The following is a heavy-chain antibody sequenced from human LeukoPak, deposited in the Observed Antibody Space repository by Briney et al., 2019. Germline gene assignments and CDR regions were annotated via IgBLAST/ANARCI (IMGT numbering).Heavy chain of an antibody. V-gene: IGHV3-30-3*01. CDR3: ARDPNRDYEFDY. D-gene: IGHD4-17*01. J-gene: IGHJ4*02. CDR1: GFTFSSYA. CDR2: ISYDGSNK. Sequence: GGSLRLSCAASGFTFSSYAMHWVRQAPGKGLEWVAVISYDGSNKYYADSVKGRFTISRDNSKNTLYLQMNSLRAEDTAVYYCARDPNRDYEFDYWGQGTLVTVSS.